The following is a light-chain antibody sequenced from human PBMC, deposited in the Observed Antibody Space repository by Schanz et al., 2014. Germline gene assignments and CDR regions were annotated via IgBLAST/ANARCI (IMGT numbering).Light chain of an antibody. CDR3: SSYAGSNTFV. CDR1: SSDVGGYNY. V-gene: IGLV2-11*01. J-gene: IGLJ2*01. Sequence: QSALTQPRSVSESPGQSVTISCTGTSSDVGGYNYVSWYQQHPGKAPKLMIYDVSKRPSGVPDRFSGSKSGNTASLTISGLQAEDEADYYCSSYAGSNTFVFGGGTKVTVL. CDR2: DVS.